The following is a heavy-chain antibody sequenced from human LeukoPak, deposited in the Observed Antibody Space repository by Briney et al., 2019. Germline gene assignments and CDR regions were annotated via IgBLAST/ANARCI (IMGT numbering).Heavy chain of an antibody. V-gene: IGHV4-59*01. CDR3: ARSGRTPFDY. CDR2: SSYSGST. Sequence: PSETLSLTCTVSGGSISSNHWSWIRQPPGKGLEWIADSSYSGSTDYNPSLKSRVTISVDTSKNQFSLKLSSVTAADTAVHYCARSGRTPFDYWGQGTLVTVSS. D-gene: IGHD1-14*01. J-gene: IGHJ4*02. CDR1: GGSISSNH.